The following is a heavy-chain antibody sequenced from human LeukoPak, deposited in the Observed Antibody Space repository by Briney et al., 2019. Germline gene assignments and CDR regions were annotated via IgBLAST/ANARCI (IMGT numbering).Heavy chain of an antibody. CDR3: ARDIVSAVAGNFDF. CDR1: GFTHSSFE. J-gene: IGHJ4*02. D-gene: IGHD6-19*01. Sequence: GGTLRLSCAASGFTHSSFELNWVRQAPGKGWVGVLYISSSDGNRTYADPVKGRFTSSRYNPKNSLYLEMNSLRAEDTADYYCARDIVSAVAGNFDFWGQGTLVTVSS. CDR2: ISSSDGNR. V-gene: IGHV3-48*03.